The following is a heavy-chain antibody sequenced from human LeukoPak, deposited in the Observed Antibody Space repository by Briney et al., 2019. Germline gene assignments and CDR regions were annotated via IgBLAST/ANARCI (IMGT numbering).Heavy chain of an antibody. Sequence: GGSLRLSCVASGFSLSNYIMSWVRQAPGKGLEWVSTVSSSGSYTYYADSVKGRFTISRDSSKNTLYLQMNSLRAGDTAMYCCARGMRYSTGWYYFDSWGQGTLVTVSS. CDR2: VSSSGSYT. J-gene: IGHJ4*02. CDR3: ARGMRYSTGWYYFDS. CDR1: GFSLSNYI. D-gene: IGHD6-19*01. V-gene: IGHV3-21*01.